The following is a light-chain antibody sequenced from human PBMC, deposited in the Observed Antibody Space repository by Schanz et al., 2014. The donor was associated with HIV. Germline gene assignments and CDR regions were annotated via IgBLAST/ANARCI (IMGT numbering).Light chain of an antibody. CDR1: SSDVGYYNF. V-gene: IGLV2-8*01. CDR3: SSYTSSSSVV. CDR2: EVS. Sequence: QSALTQPPSASGSPGQSVTISCTGTSSDVGYYNFLSWYQQHPGNAPKLMIYEVSKRPSGVPDRFSGSKSGNTASLTISGLQAEDEADYYCSSYTSSSSVVFGGGTKLTVL. J-gene: IGLJ2*01.